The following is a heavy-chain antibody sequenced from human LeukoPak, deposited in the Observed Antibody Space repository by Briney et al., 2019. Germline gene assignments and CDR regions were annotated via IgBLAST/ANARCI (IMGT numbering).Heavy chain of an antibody. Sequence: HTGGPLRLSCAASGFTFSDYDMHWVRQATGKGLEWVSAIGTAGDTYYTGSVKGRFTISRENAKNSLYLQMNSLRAGDTAVYYCARVAKERVGGVYYFDYWGQGTLVTVSS. CDR1: GFTFSDYD. D-gene: IGHD1-1*01. CDR3: ARVAKERVGGVYYFDY. CDR2: IGTAGDT. V-gene: IGHV3-13*01. J-gene: IGHJ4*02.